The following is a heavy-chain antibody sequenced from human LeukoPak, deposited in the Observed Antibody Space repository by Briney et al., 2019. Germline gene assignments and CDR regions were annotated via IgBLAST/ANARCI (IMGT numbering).Heavy chain of an antibody. J-gene: IGHJ6*03. CDR1: GYTFTSYG. V-gene: IGHV1-18*01. Sequence: ASVKVSCKASGYTFTSYGISWVRQAPGQGLEWMGWISAYNGITKYEQKFQGRVTMTTDTSTSTAYMELRSLGSDDTAVYYCAISGSGYYYYYMDVWGKGTTVTVSS. CDR3: AISGSGYYYYYMDV. D-gene: IGHD3-10*01. CDR2: ISAYNGIT.